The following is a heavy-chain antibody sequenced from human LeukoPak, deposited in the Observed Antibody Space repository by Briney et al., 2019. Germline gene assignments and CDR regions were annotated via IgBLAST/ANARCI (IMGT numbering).Heavy chain of an antibody. CDR1: GGSISSYY. CDR2: IYTSGST. Sequence: SETLSLTCTVSGGSISSYYWSWIRQPPGKGLEWIGYIYTSGSTNYNPSLKSRVTISVDTSKNQFSLKLSSVTAADTAVYYCARRAVDTAMVTGGNYYYMDVWGKGTTVTVS. V-gene: IGHV4-4*09. D-gene: IGHD5-18*01. CDR3: ARRAVDTAMVTGGNYYYMDV. J-gene: IGHJ6*03.